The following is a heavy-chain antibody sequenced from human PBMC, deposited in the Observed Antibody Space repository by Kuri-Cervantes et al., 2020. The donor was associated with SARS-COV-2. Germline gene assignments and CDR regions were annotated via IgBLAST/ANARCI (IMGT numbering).Heavy chain of an antibody. Sequence: TCAASGFTFGSYAMTWVRQAPGKGLEWVSGISATSGGTYYADSVKGRFTTFRDNSNNRLHLQMSSLRAEDTAVYYCARGRDIYASSWFEYWGQGVLVTVSS. V-gene: IGHV3-23*01. D-gene: IGHD2-2*01. CDR1: GFTFGSYA. CDR3: ARGRDIYASSWFEY. CDR2: ISATSGGT. J-gene: IGHJ5*01.